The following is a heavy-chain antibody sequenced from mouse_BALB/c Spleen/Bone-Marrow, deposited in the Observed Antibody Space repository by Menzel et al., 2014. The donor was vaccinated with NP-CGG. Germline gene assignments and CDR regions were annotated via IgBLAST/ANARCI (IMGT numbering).Heavy chain of an antibody. V-gene: IGHV4-1*02. D-gene: IGHD2-4*01. Sequence: EVKVVDSGGGLVQPGGSLKLSCAASGFDFSRYWMSWVRQAPGKGLEWIGEINPDSSTINYTPSLKDKFIISRDNAKNTLYLQMSKVRSEDTALYYCARLYYDYDDVFYWYFDVWGAGTTVTVSS. CDR3: ARLYYDYDDVFYWYFDV. CDR1: GFDFSRYW. CDR2: INPDSSTI. J-gene: IGHJ1*01.